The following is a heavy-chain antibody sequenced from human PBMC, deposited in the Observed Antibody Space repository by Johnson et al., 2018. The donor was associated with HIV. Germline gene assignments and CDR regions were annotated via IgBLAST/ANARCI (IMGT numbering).Heavy chain of an antibody. J-gene: IGHJ3*02. V-gene: IGHV3-11*04. CDR2: ISSSGSTI. Sequence: QVQVVESGGGVVQPGRSLRLSCAASGFTFSDYYMSWIRQAPGNGLEWVSYISSSGSTIYYADSVKGRFTISRDNAKNSLYLQMNSLRAEDTAVYYCARDIAIQLWSHDAFDIWGQGTMVTVSS. CDR3: ARDIAIQLWSHDAFDI. CDR1: GFTFSDYY. D-gene: IGHD5-18*01.